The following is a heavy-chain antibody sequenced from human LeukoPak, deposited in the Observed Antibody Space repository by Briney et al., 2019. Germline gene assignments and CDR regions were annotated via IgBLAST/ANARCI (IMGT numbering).Heavy chain of an antibody. D-gene: IGHD3/OR15-3a*01. J-gene: IGHJ6*02. CDR1: GFTLSTYS. V-gene: IGHV3-21*01. CDR3: ARGGVGLVIIPGWEYDYYGLDV. CDR2: ISSSATYM. Sequence: GGSLRLSCAASGFTLSTYSMNWVRQAPGKGLEWVSSISSSATYMYYADSVKGRFTISRDNAKNSLYLQMNSLRAEDTAVYYCARGGVGLVIIPGWEYDYYGLDVWGQGATVTVSS.